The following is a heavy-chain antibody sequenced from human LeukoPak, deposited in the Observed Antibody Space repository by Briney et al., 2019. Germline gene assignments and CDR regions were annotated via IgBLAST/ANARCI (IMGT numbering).Heavy chain of an antibody. Sequence: HPGGSLRLSCAASGFTFSNYAMHWVRQAPGKGLVWVSRINSDGSSTSYADSVKGRFTISRDDAKNTLYLQMNSLRAEDTAVYYCARSPNYYDSNWFDPWGQGTLVTVSS. D-gene: IGHD3-22*01. J-gene: IGHJ5*02. CDR3: ARSPNYYDSNWFDP. V-gene: IGHV3-74*01. CDR2: INSDGSST. CDR1: GFTFSNYA.